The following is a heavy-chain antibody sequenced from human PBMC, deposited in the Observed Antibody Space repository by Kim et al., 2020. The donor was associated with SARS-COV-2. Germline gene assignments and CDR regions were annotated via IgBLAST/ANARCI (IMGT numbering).Heavy chain of an antibody. Sequence: SETLSLTCTVSGGSISSYYWSWIRQPPGKGLEWIGYIYYSGSTNYNPSLKSRVTISVDTSKNQFSLKLSSVTAADTAVYYCARTPHLELRYFDWLSQPHYYGMDVWGQGTTVTVSS. CDR1: GGSISSYY. CDR2: IYYSGST. V-gene: IGHV4-59*08. CDR3: ARTPHLELRYFDWLSQPHYYGMDV. D-gene: IGHD3-9*01. J-gene: IGHJ6*02.